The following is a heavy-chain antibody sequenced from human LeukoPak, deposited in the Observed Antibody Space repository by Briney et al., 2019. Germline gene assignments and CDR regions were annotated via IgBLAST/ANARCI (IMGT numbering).Heavy chain of an antibody. CDR2: ISSSSSYI. V-gene: IGHV3-21*01. Sequence: GGSLRLSCAASGFTFRSYEVNWVRQAPGKGLEWVSSISSSSSYIYYADSVKGRFTISRDYAKNSLYLQMNSLRAEDTAVYYCARFGGRTGYYYYYMDVWGKGTTVTVSS. J-gene: IGHJ6*03. D-gene: IGHD3-16*01. CDR1: GFTFRSYE. CDR3: ARFGGRTGYYYYYMDV.